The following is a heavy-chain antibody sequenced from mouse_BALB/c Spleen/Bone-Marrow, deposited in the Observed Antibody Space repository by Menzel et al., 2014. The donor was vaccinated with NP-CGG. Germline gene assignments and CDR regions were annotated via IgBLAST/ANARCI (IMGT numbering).Heavy chain of an antibody. D-gene: IGHD1-2*01. CDR2: INPDSRTI. J-gene: IGHJ2*01. CDR1: GFDFSRYW. Sequence: EVQLQQSGGGLVQPGGSLKLSCAASGFDFSRYWMSWVRQAPGKGLEWIGEINPDSRTINYSPSLKDKFIISRDNAKNTLYVRLNKVRSEDTALYYCARPDYYGSLNYWGQGTTLTVSS. V-gene: IGHV4-1*02. CDR3: ARPDYYGSLNY.